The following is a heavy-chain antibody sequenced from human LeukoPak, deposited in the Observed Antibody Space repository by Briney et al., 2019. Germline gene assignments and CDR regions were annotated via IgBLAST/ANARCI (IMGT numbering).Heavy chain of an antibody. Sequence: GSVKVSCTASLYTFTSYAMNWVPQAPAERLEWMGWISTNTGNPTNAQGFTGRFFFSLHTSVSTAYLQISSLKAEDTAVYYCARLEAYNWNHPSFDYWGQGTLVTVSS. V-gene: IGHV7-4-1*02. CDR1: LYTFTSYA. D-gene: IGHD1-14*01. CDR3: ARLEAYNWNHPSFDY. CDR2: ISTNTGNP. J-gene: IGHJ4*02.